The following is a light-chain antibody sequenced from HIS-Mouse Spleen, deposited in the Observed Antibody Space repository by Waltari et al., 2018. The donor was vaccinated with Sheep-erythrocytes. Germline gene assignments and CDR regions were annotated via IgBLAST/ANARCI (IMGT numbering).Light chain of an antibody. CDR3: LSADSSGTEV. V-gene: IGLV3-16*01. CDR2: KDS. Sequence: SYELTQPPSVSVSLGQMARITCSGEALPKTYAYWYQQKPGQFPVLVIYKDSERPSGIPERFSGSSSGTIVTLTISGVQAEDEADYYCLSADSSGTEVFGGGTKLTVL. CDR1: ALPKTY. J-gene: IGLJ3*02.